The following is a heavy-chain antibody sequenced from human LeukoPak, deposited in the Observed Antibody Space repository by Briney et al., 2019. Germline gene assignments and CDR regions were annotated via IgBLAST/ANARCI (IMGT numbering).Heavy chain of an antibody. D-gene: IGHD1-26*01. CDR2: SGSGGST. CDR1: GFTFRNFA. V-gene: IGHV3-23*01. Sequence: GGSLRLSCAASGFTFRNFAMSWVRQAPGKGLEWVSGSGSGGSTSHAESVKGRFTISRDNSRNTLYLQMNSLRAEDTAVYYCAKDGYSEAYWGQGTLVTVSS. CDR3: AKDGYSEAY. J-gene: IGHJ4*02.